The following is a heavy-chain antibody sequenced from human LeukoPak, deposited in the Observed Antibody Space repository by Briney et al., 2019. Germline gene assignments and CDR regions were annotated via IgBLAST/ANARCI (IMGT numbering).Heavy chain of an antibody. J-gene: IGHJ4*02. V-gene: IGHV3-23*01. Sequence: GGSLRLSCAASGFTFSSYAMSWVRQAPGKGLEWVSTISGSGGNTYYADSVKGRFTISRDNSKNTLYLQMNSLRAEDTAVYYCAKGQLLFPLVGDYWGQGTLVTVSS. CDR3: AKGQLLFPLVGDY. D-gene: IGHD2-2*01. CDR1: GFTFSSYA. CDR2: ISGSGGNT.